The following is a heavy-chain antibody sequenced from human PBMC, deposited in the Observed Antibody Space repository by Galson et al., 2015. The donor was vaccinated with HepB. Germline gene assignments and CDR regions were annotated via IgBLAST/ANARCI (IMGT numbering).Heavy chain of an antibody. CDR2: ISYGGSNK. CDR3: AKEPFSSSWSSATYYYYYYMDV. CDR1: GFTFSSYG. V-gene: IGHV3-30*18. J-gene: IGHJ6*03. Sequence: SLRLSCAASGFTFSSYGMHWVRQAPGKGLEWVAVISYGGSNKYYADSVKGRFTISRDNSKNTLYLQMNGLRAEDTAVYYCAKEPFSSSWSSATYYYYYYMDVWGKGTTVTVSS. D-gene: IGHD6-13*01.